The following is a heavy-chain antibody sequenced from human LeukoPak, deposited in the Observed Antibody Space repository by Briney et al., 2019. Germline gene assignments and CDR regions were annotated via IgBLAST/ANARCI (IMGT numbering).Heavy chain of an antibody. J-gene: IGHJ4*02. Sequence: GESLKISCWDSGSSFTSYWIGWVRQMPGKGLEWMGIIYPGDSDIGYSPSFQGQVTISADKSISTAYLQWSSLRASDTAIYYCARHLLTPGGSYYFDFWGQGTLVTVSS. CDR2: IYPGDSDI. CDR3: ARHLLTPGGSYYFDF. D-gene: IGHD1-26*01. V-gene: IGHV5-51*01. CDR1: GSSFTSYW.